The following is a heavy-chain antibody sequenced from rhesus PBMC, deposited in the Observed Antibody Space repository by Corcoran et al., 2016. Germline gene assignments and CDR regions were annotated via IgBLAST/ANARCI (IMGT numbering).Heavy chain of an antibody. CDR3: ARTDSNRPFDY. D-gene: IGHD4-23*01. CDR1: GGSFGGYY. V-gene: IGHV4-165*02. J-gene: IGHJ4*01. CDR2: IGGSSGST. Sequence: QVQLQESGPGLVKTSETLSLTCAVSGGSFGGYYWNLVRQPPGKGREWIGYIGGSSGSTYDNPSLRSRVTISTDTSKNQFSLKLNSVTAADTAVYYCARTDSNRPFDYWGQGVLVTVSS.